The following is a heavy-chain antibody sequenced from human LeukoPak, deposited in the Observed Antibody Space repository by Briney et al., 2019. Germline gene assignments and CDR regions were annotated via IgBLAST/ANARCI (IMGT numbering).Heavy chain of an antibody. J-gene: IGHJ4*02. CDR1: GFIVSNNY. V-gene: IGHV3-53*01. CDR2: TYSGGST. CDR3: ASSEAVAGTGNFDY. Sequence: GGSLRLSCAASGFIVSNNYMSWVRQAPGKGLEWVSVTYSGGSTYYADSVKGRFTISRDDSKNTMYLQMISLRADDTAVYYCASSEAVAGTGNFDYWGQGTLVTVSS. D-gene: IGHD6-19*01.